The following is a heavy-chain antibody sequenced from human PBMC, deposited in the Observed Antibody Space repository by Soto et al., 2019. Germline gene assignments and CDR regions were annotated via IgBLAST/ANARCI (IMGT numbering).Heavy chain of an antibody. CDR2: IYLTGIT. V-gene: IGHV4-30-2*01. CDR3: DRGHYGGHGLDV. D-gene: IGHD4-17*01. Sequence: LQLQESGSGLVNPSQTLSLTCAVIDGALSSGGDAWTWIRQPPGKGLEWIGHIYLTGITYYNPSLKSRVTLSVDRSTNQSSLPLSSVTAADTAVYYCDRGHYGGHGLDVWGQGTTVTVSS. J-gene: IGHJ6*02. CDR1: DGALSSGGDA.